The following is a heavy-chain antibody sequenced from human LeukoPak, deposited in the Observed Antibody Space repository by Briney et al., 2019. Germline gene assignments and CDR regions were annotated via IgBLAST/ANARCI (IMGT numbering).Heavy chain of an antibody. D-gene: IGHD6-13*01. CDR2: IYTSGSA. V-gene: IGHV4-4*07. Sequence: ASETLSLTCTVSGGSISSYYWSWIRQPAGKGLEWIGRIYTSGSANYNPSLKSRVTMSVDTSKNQFSLKLSSVTAADTALYYCARGSGSSWYFYFDYWGQGTLVTVSS. J-gene: IGHJ4*02. CDR1: GGSISSYY. CDR3: ARGSGSSWYFYFDY.